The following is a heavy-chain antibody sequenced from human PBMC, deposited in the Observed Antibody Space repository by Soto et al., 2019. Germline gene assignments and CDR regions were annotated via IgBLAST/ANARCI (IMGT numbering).Heavy chain of an antibody. D-gene: IGHD2-8*01. J-gene: IGHJ5*01. CDR3: ARLIGNSWLDS. CDR2: TYYRSKWYK. Sequence: QVQLQQSGPVLVTPSQPLPLTCAISGASVSTNSATWDWIRQSPSIGLEWLGRTYYRSKWYKDYAVSVKGRITINPDPSNNQLSLQLNSVTPDHTAVYYCARLIGNSWLDSWGQGTLVTVSS. V-gene: IGHV6-1*01. CDR1: GASVSTNSAT.